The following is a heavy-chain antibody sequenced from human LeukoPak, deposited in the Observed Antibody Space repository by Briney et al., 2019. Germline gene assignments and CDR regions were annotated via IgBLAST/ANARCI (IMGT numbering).Heavy chain of an antibody. CDR2: INPNSGGT. Sequence: GASVKVSCKASGYTFTGYYMHWVRQAPGQGLEWMGWINPNSGGTNYAQKFQGRVTMTRDTSISTAYMELSRLRSDDTAVYYCARDLATGWQQLVPEPYYYYYYMDVWGKGTTVTVSS. J-gene: IGHJ6*03. V-gene: IGHV1-2*02. D-gene: IGHD6-13*01. CDR3: ARDLATGWQQLVPEPYYYYYYMDV. CDR1: GYTFTGYY.